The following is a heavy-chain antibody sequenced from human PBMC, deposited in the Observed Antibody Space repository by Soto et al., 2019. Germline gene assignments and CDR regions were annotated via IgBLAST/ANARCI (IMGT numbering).Heavy chain of an antibody. Sequence: QSQTLSLTCAISGDSVSSNSAAWNWIRQSPSRGLEWLGRTYYRSKWYNDYAVSVKSRITINPDTSKNQFSLQLNSVTPEDTAVYYCARGVAAAPIYYYYYYMDVWGKGTTVTVSS. V-gene: IGHV6-1*01. CDR1: GDSVSSNSAA. CDR2: TYYRSKWYN. J-gene: IGHJ6*03. CDR3: ARGVAAAPIYYYYYYMDV. D-gene: IGHD2-15*01.